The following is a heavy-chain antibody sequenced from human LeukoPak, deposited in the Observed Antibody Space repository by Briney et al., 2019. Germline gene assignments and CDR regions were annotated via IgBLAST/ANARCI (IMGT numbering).Heavy chain of an antibody. CDR1: GFTFGSYW. CDR3: ARDRRAIFGVAPLDY. V-gene: IGHV3-7*01. D-gene: IGHD3-3*01. J-gene: IGHJ4*02. CDR2: IKQDGSEK. Sequence: GSLRLSCAASGFTFGSYWMSWVRQAPGKGLEWVANIKQDGSEKYYVDSVKGRFTISRDNAKNSLYLQMNSLRAEDTAVYYCARDRRAIFGVAPLDYWGQGTLVTVSS.